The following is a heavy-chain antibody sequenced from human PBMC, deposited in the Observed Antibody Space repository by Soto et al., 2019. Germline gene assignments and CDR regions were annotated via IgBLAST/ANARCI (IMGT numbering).Heavy chain of an antibody. CDR2: IIPIFGTA. Sequence: QVQLVQYGAEVKKPGSSVKVSCKASGGTFSSYAISWVRQAPGQGLEWMGGIIPIFGTANYAQKVQGTVTITADESTSTADMVLGSLRSEDTAVYYCASTRVGGIANFDYWGQGTLVTVSS. D-gene: IGHD3-16*02. CDR1: GGTFSSYA. CDR3: ASTRVGGIANFDY. J-gene: IGHJ4*02. V-gene: IGHV1-69*01.